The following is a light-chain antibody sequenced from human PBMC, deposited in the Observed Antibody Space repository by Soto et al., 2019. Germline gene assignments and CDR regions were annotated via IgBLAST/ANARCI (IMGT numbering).Light chain of an antibody. CDR2: RAS. Sequence: DIQMTQSPSTLSASVGDRVTITCRASQSVDTALAWYQQKPGKAPNLLIYRASNLESGVPSRFSGSGSGTEITLAISSLQPDDFATYYCQQYGFFLTFGQGTKLEIK. V-gene: IGKV1-5*03. CDR3: QQYGFFLT. J-gene: IGKJ2*01. CDR1: QSVDTA.